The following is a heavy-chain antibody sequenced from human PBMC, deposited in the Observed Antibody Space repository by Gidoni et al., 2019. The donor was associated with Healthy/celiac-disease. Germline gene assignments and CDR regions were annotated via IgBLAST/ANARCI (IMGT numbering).Heavy chain of an antibody. CDR1: GFTFSSYS. J-gene: IGHJ6*02. D-gene: IGHD3-3*01. CDR2: ISSSSSYI. V-gene: IGHV3-21*01. CDR3: ARDQFGVVKGYYYYGMDV. Sequence: EVQLVESGGGLVKPGGSLRLSCAASGFTFSSYSINWVRQAPGKGLEWVSSISSSSSYIYYADSVKGRFTISRDNAKNSLYLQMNSLRAEDTAVYYCARDQFGVVKGYYYYGMDVWGQGTTVTVSS.